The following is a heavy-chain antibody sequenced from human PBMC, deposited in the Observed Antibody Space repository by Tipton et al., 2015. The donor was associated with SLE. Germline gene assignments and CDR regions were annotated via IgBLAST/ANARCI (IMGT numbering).Heavy chain of an antibody. CDR2: IKQDGSEK. Sequence: GSLRLSCAASGFTFSSYAMSWVRQAPGKGLEWVANIKQDGSEKHYVDSVKGRFTISRDNTKNSLFLQMNSLRAEDTALYYCATSFYCGGDCYPYYFDYWGQGTLVTVSS. J-gene: IGHJ4*02. CDR1: GFTFSSYA. CDR3: ATSFYCGGDCYPYYFDY. V-gene: IGHV3-7*01. D-gene: IGHD2-21*01.